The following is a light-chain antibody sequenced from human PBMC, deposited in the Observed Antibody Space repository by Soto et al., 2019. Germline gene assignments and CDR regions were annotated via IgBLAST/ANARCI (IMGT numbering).Light chain of an antibody. J-gene: IGKJ4*01. CDR2: DAS. CDR1: QSVSSY. CDR3: QQRSNWPLT. Sequence: EIVLTQSPATLSLSPGERPTLSCRASQSVSSYLAWYQQKPGQAPRLLIYDASNRATGIPARFSGSGSGTDFTLTISSLEPEDFAVYYCQQRSNWPLTFGGGTKVDTK. V-gene: IGKV3-11*01.